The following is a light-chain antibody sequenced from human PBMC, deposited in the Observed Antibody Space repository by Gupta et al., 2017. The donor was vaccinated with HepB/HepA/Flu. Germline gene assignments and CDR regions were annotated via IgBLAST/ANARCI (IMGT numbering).Light chain of an antibody. V-gene: IGKV4-1*01. CDR1: QSVLQNSNNKNY. CDR2: WAS. Sequence: IVMTQSPDVLAVSLGERATINCKSSQSVLQNSNNKNYLAWYQQKPGQPPKLLIRWASTRESGVPDPFSGSGSGTDFTLTISSLQAEDVAVYHCQQEEGGSKSFGPGTKVEIK. J-gene: IGKJ1*01. CDR3: QQEEGGSKS.